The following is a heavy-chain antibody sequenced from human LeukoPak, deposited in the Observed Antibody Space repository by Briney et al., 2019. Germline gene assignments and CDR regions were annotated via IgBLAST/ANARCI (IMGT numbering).Heavy chain of an antibody. D-gene: IGHD3-10*01. V-gene: IGHV4-59*08. CDR1: GGSISSHY. CDR3: ARGSSGSYGGWFDP. CDR2: IYYSGST. Sequence: SETLSLTCTVSGGSISSHYWSWIRQPPGKGLEWIGYIYYSGSTNYNPSLKSRVTISVDTSKNQFSLKLSSVTAADTAVYYCARGSSGSYGGWFDPWGQGTLVTVSS. J-gene: IGHJ5*02.